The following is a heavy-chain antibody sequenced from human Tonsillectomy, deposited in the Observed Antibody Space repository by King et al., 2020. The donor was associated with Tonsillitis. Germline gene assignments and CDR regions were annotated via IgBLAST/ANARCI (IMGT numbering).Heavy chain of an antibody. J-gene: IGHJ6*04. CDR1: GYTFARFW. D-gene: IGHD7-27*01. CDR2: IYPGDYDT. CDR3: ARLVRSGEPGRGYYRMDV. Sequence: QLVQSGAEVKKPGESLKISCQGSGYTFARFWIGWSRQMPGKGLEVMGLIYPGDYDTRYSPSFQVQVTISADKSNSVAYLQWSSLEASDTAMYFCARLVRSGEPGRGYYRMDVWGKGTSVTVSS. V-gene: IGHV5-51*03.